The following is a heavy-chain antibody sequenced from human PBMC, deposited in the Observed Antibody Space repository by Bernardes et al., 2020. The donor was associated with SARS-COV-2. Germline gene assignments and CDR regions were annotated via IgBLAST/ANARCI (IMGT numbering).Heavy chain of an antibody. J-gene: IGHJ4*02. Sequence: GGSLRLSCAASGFTFSNAWMTWVRQAPGKGLEWVGRVKSKSDGGTTDYAAPVRGRFTISRDDSTNTLFLQMNSLKTEDTAVYYCTTDWQWEVANSDYWGQGTLVTVSS. CDR2: VKSKSDGGTT. CDR1: GFTFSNAW. V-gene: IGHV3-15*01. CDR3: TTDWQWEVANSDY. D-gene: IGHD1-26*01.